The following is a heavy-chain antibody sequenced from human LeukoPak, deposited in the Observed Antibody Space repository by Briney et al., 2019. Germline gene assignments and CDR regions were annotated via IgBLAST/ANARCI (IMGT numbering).Heavy chain of an antibody. Sequence: PGGSLRLSCAASGFTFSSYGMHWVRQAPGKGLEWVAVISYDGSNKYYADSVKGRFTISRDNSKNTLYLQMNSLRAEDTAVYYCAKAGHDYGDQNYYFDYWGQGTLVTVSS. J-gene: IGHJ4*02. CDR3: AKAGHDYGDQNYYFDY. V-gene: IGHV3-30*18. CDR2: ISYDGSNK. D-gene: IGHD4-17*01. CDR1: GFTFSSYG.